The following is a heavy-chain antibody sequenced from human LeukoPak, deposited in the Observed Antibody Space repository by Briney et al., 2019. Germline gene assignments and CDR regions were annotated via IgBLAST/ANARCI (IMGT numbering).Heavy chain of an antibody. CDR2: IYYSGST. Sequence: SETLSLTCTVSGGSISSYYWSWIRQPPGKGLEWIGYIYYSGSTNYNPSLKSRVTISVDTSKNQFSPKLSSVTAADTAVYYCARGRTYYYDSSGYSRALRYWGQGTLVTVSS. D-gene: IGHD3-22*01. V-gene: IGHV4-59*12. CDR1: GGSISSYY. CDR3: ARGRTYYYDSSGYSRALRY. J-gene: IGHJ4*02.